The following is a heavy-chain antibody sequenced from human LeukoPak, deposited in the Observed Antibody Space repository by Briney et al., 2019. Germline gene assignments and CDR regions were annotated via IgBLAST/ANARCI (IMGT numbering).Heavy chain of an antibody. V-gene: IGHV4-59*01. CDR3: ARTVHYSIGWSPTYYFDY. CDR2: IYNIGNT. D-gene: IGHD6-19*01. Sequence: PSETLSLTCNVYSDSISNSYWSWIRQPPGKGLEWIGHIYNIGNTNYNPSLKSRVTISEDTSKNQFSLKLSSVTAADTAVYYCARTVHYSIGWSPTYYFDYWGQGTLVTVSS. J-gene: IGHJ4*02. CDR1: SDSISNSY.